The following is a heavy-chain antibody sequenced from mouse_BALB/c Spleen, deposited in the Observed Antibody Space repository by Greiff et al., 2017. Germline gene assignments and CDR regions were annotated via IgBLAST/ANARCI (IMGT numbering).Heavy chain of an antibody. Sequence: QVQLQQSGAELVKPGASVKLSCKASGYTFTSYYMYWVKQRPGQGLEWIGGINPSNGGTNFNEKFKSKATLTVDKSSSTAYMQLSSLTSEDSAVYYCTREGFGITTVVATRGFAYWGQGTLVTVSA. D-gene: IGHD1-1*01. CDR1: GYTFTSYY. J-gene: IGHJ3*01. CDR2: INPSNGGT. V-gene: IGHV1S81*02. CDR3: TREGFGITTVVATRGFAY.